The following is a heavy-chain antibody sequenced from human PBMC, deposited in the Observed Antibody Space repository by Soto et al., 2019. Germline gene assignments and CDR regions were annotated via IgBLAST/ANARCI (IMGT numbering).Heavy chain of an antibody. CDR1: GFSLSNARMG. V-gene: IGHV2-26*01. CDR2: IFSNDEK. CDR3: ARMVTPAYSSSWYIYYYYYYMDV. D-gene: IGHD6-13*01. Sequence: GSGPTMENPTEALALTCTVSGFSLSNARMGVSWIRQPPGKALEWLAHIFSNDEKSYSTSLKSRLTISKDTSKSQVVLTMTNMDPVDTATYYCARMVTPAYSSSWYIYYYYYYMDVWGKGTTVTVSS. J-gene: IGHJ6*03.